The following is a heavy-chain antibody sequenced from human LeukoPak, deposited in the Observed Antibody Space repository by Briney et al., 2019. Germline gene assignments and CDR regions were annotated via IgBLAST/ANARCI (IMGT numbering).Heavy chain of an antibody. CDR3: ARESSGWYHDY. CDR1: GGSISSYY. J-gene: IGHJ4*02. V-gene: IGHV4-4*07. D-gene: IGHD6-19*01. Sequence: KPSETLSLTCTVSGGSISSYYWNWIRQPAGRGLEWIGRIYSSGSTNYNPSLKSRVTMSVDTSKNQLALKLSSGTAVDTGVYYCARESSGWYHDYWGQGNLVTVSS. CDR2: IYSSGST.